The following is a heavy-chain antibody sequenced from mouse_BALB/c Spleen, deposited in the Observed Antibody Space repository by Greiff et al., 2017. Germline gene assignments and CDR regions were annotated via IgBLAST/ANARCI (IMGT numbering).Heavy chain of an antibody. D-gene: IGHD1-1*01. J-gene: IGHJ1*01. Sequence: VKLQESGPGLVAPSQSLSITCTVSGFSLTSYGVHWVRQPPGKGLEWLGVIWAGGSTNYNSALMSRLSISKDNSKSQVFLKMNSLQTDDTAMYYCARDKDYYGSSWYFDVWGAGTTVTVSS. CDR3: ARDKDYYGSSWYFDV. CDR1: GFSLTSYG. CDR2: IWAGGST. V-gene: IGHV2-9*02.